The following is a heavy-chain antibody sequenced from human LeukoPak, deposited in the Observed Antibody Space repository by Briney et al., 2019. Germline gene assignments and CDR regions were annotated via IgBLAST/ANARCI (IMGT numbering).Heavy chain of an antibody. CDR2: IIPIFGTA. D-gene: IGHD4-23*01. Sequence: GASVKVSCKASGYTFTSYGISWVRQAPGQGLEWMGGIIPIFGTANYAQKFQGRVTITADESTSTAYMELSSLRSEDTAVYYCARKSTTVVTPPYYYYGMDVWGQGTTVTVSS. CDR1: GYTFTSYG. V-gene: IGHV1-69*13. CDR3: ARKSTTVVTPPYYYYGMDV. J-gene: IGHJ6*02.